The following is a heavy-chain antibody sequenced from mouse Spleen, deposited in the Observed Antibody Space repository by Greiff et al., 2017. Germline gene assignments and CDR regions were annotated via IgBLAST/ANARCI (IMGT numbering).Heavy chain of an antibody. D-gene: IGHD2-13*01. CDR2: IYPRSGNT. J-gene: IGHJ3*01. CDR3: ARRDGDLAWFAY. V-gene: IGHV1-81*01. Sequence: VKLLESGAELARPGASVKLSCKASGYTFTSYGISWVKQRTGQGLEWIGEIYPRSGNTYYNEKFKGKATLTADKSSSTAYMELRSLTSEDSAVYFCARRDGDLAWFAYWGQGTLVTVSA. CDR1: GYTFTSYG.